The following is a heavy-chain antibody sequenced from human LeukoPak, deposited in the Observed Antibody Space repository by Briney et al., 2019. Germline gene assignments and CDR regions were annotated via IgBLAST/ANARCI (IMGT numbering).Heavy chain of an antibody. D-gene: IGHD3-22*01. V-gene: IGHV4-31*03. Sequence: SETLSLTCTVSGGSVTTGGSYWNWIRQHPEKGLEWIGYIYHTGGTDYNPSLHSRVTISVDTSKNQFSLRLSSVTAADTAVYYCARYYYDSRGYYPFDYWGQGILVTVSS. CDR1: GGSVTTGGSY. CDR3: ARYYYDSRGYYPFDY. J-gene: IGHJ4*02. CDR2: IYHTGGT.